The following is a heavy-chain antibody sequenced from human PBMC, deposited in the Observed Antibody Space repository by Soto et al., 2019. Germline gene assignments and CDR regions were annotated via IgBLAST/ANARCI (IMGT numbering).Heavy chain of an antibody. Sequence: SVKDSCKASGGTFSSYAISWVRQAPGQGLEWMGGIIPIFGTANYAQKFQGRVTITADESTSTAYMALSSLRSEDTAVYYCARDRPYGDIPFKTFDIWGQGTMVTVSS. CDR1: GGTFSSYA. V-gene: IGHV1-69*13. D-gene: IGHD4-17*01. CDR3: ARDRPYGDIPFKTFDI. CDR2: IIPIFGTA. J-gene: IGHJ3*02.